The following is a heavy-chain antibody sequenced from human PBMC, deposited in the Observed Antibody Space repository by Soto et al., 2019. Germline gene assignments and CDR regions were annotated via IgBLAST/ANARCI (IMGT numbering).Heavy chain of an antibody. CDR3: AKDSERADDAFDI. J-gene: IGHJ3*02. D-gene: IGHD6-19*01. Sequence: EVQLVESGGGLVKPGGSLRLSCAGSGFSFNYAWMSWVRQAPGKGLEWIGRIKSKTNGGTTDYAAPVKGRFTISRDDSKNTLYLQMNSLRAEDTAVYYCAKDSERADDAFDIWGQGTMVTVSS. CDR1: GFSFNYAW. V-gene: IGHV3-15*01. CDR2: IKSKTNGGTT.